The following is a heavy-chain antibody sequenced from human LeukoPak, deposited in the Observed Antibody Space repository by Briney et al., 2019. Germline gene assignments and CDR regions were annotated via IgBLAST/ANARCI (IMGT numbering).Heavy chain of an antibody. CDR1: GFTFSSYA. D-gene: IGHD4-17*01. CDR3: AKDNYGDYVMGT. V-gene: IGHV3-23*01. Sequence: GGSLRRSCAASGFTFSSYAMSWVRQAPGKGLEWVSAISGSGGSTYYADSVKGRFTISRDNSKNTLYLQMNSLRAEDTAVYYCAKDNYGDYVMGTWGQGTLVTVSS. J-gene: IGHJ5*02. CDR2: ISGSGGST.